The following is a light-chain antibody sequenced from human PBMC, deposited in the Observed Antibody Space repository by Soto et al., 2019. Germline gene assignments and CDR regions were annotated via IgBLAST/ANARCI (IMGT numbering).Light chain of an antibody. J-gene: IGKJ1*01. V-gene: IGKV3-15*01. CDR1: QSVSSN. CDR2: GAS. Sequence: EIVMTQSPGTLSVSPGERATLSCRASQSVSSNLAWYQQKPGQAPRLLIYGASTRATGIPARFSGSGSETEFTLTISSLQYADFAVYYCQQFYNWPRTFGQGTKVAIK. CDR3: QQFYNWPRT.